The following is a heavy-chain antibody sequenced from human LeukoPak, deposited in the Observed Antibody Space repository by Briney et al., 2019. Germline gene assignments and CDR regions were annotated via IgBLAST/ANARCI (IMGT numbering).Heavy chain of an antibody. J-gene: IGHJ4*02. CDR2: INSDGNTT. Sequence: QPGGSLRLSCAASGFTFSHYWMHWVRQAPGKGLVWVSRINSDGNTTSYADSVKGRFTVSRDNAKNTLYLQMNSLRAEDTAVYYCAKGKTYYYDSSGYSDPLDYWGQGTLVTVSS. CDR3: AKGKTYYYDSSGYSDPLDY. CDR1: GFTFSHYW. D-gene: IGHD3-22*01. V-gene: IGHV3-74*01.